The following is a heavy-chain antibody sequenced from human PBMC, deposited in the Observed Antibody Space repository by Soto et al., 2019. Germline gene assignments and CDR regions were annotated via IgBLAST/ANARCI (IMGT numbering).Heavy chain of an antibody. CDR1: GGTFSSYT. D-gene: IGHD3-10*01. V-gene: IGHV1-69*08. J-gene: IGHJ4*02. Sequence: QVQLVQSGAEVKKPGSSVKVSCKASGGTFSSYTISWVRQAPGQGLEWMGRIIPILGIANYAQKFQGRVTITAHKSTSTAYMELSSLRSEDTAVYYCAGEAGSGSYYGYWGQGTLVTVSS. CDR3: AGEAGSGSYYGY. CDR2: IIPILGIA.